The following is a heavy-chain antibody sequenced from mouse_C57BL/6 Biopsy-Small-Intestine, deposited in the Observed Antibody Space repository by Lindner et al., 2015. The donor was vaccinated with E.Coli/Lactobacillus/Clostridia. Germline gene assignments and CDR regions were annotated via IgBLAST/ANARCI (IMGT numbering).Heavy chain of an antibody. J-gene: IGHJ3*01. Sequence: SVKVSCKASGYTFTSYGISWVRQAPGQGLEWMGWISPYNDNTNYAQKLQGRVTMTTDTSTSTAYMELRSLRSDDTAVYYCARNCSSTSCYSLDAFDIWGQGTMVTVSS. CDR2: ISPYNDNT. CDR3: ARNCSSTSCYSLDAFDI. CDR1: GYTFTSYG. D-gene: IGHD6-2*01. V-gene: IGHV1-14*01.